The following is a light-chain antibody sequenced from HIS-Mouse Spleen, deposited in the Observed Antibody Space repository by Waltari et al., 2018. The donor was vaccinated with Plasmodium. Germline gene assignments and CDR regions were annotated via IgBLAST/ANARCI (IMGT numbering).Light chain of an antibody. V-gene: IGKV3-11*01. CDR1: QCVSSY. CDR2: DAS. J-gene: IGKJ4*01. Sequence: EIVLTQSPATLSLSQGERPTLSCRASQCVSSYLAWYQQKPGQAPRLLIYDASNRATGIPARFSGSGSGTDFTRTISSLEPEDCAVYYCQQRSNWLTFGGGTKVEIK. CDR3: QQRSNWLT.